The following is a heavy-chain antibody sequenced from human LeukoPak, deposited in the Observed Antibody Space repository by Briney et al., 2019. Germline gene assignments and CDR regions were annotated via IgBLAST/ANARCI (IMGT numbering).Heavy chain of an antibody. D-gene: IGHD1-26*01. J-gene: IGHJ1*01. CDR2: ISSSGGST. V-gene: IGHV3-23*01. Sequence: GRSLRLSCAASGFTFSNSAMTWVRQAPGKGLEWVSAISSSGGSTYYADSVKGRFTISRDNSKNTLYLQMNSLRAEDTAVYYCAKTSGAHFQHWGQGTLVTVSS. CDR1: GFTFSNSA. CDR3: AKTSGAHFQH.